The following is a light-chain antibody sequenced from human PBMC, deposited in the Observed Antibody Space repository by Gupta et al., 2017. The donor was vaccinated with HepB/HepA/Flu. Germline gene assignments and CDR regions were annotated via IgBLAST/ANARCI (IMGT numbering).Light chain of an antibody. V-gene: IGKV3-20*01. J-gene: IGKJ2*04. CDR1: QSVSSSY. Sequence: IVLTQSPGTLSLSPGERATLSCRASQSVSSSYVAWYKQKPGQAPRLLIYATSNRATGMPDRFRCSGSGTDFTLTISRLEPEDFAVHYCQQYDSSPMCSFGQGTKLEIK. CDR3: QQYDSSPMCS. CDR2: ATS.